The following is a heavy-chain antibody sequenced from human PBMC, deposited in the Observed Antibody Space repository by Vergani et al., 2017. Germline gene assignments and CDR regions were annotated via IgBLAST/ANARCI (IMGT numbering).Heavy chain of an antibody. V-gene: IGHV1-69-2*01. CDR2: VDPEDGET. CDR3: AIPQTVTTGGMEV. D-gene: IGHD4-17*01. J-gene: IGHJ6*02. Sequence: EVYLVQSGTEVKRPRATMRISCKVSGYTFTDHYMHWVKQAPGKGLEWMGLVDPEDGETTYSETFKGRVTITADISTDTAYLELTSLRSEDTAFYYCAIPQTVTTGGMEVWGQGTTVIVSS. CDR1: GYTFTDHY.